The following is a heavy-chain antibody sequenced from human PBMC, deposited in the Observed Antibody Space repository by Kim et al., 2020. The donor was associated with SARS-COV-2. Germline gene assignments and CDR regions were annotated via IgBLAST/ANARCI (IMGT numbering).Heavy chain of an antibody. Sequence: GGSLRLSCAASGFTFSDYYMSCIRQAPGKGLEWDSYTRSSSSYTNHGDSVKGRFTLSRDNAKNSPYRQMNSHMTEDTAVYYCARDLAYCSSTRCTKPYY. V-gene: IGHV3-11*05. CDR1: GFTFSDYY. J-gene: IGHJ6*01. CDR2: TRSSSSYT. D-gene: IGHD2-2*01. CDR3: ARDLAYCSSTRCTKPYY.